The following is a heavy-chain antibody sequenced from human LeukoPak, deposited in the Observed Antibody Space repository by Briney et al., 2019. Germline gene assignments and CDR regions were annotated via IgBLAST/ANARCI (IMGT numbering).Heavy chain of an antibody. CDR1: GYTFSNYY. CDR2: VNPSGGST. CDR3: ARMEVNGGWYLNY. Sequence: ASVKVSCKASGYTFSNYYMHWVRQAPGQGLEWMGIVNPSGGSTSYSQKFQGRVTMTTDTSTSTAYMELRSLRSDDTAVYYCARMEVNGGWYLNYWGQGTLVTVSS. V-gene: IGHV1-46*01. D-gene: IGHD6-19*01. J-gene: IGHJ4*02.